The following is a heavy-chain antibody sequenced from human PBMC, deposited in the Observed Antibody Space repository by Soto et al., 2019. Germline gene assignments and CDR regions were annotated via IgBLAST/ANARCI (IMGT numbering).Heavy chain of an antibody. CDR2: ISASTGNT. V-gene: IGHV1-18*04. J-gene: IGHJ4*02. CDR1: GYTFTSYG. D-gene: IGHD5-12*01. Sequence: QVQLVQSGAEVKKPGASLMVSCKASGYTFTSYGINWVLQSPGQGLERMGWISASTGNTNYAESVQGRVILTTDISTRTAYMEMRSLTSNDTAVYYCARSPRVIVAAKGTLDYWGQGTPVTVSS. CDR3: ARSPRVIVAAKGTLDY.